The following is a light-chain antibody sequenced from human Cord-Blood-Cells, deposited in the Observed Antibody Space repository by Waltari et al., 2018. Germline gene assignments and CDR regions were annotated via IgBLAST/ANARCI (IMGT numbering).Light chain of an antibody. Sequence: DIVMTQSPDSLAVSLGERATINCKSSQSVLYSSNNKNYLAWYQQKPGQPPKLLIYWAATRESGVPDRFSGSGSGTDFTLIISSLQAEDVAVYYCQQYYSTPWTFGQGTKVEIK. CDR2: WAA. V-gene: IGKV4-1*01. CDR3: QQYYSTPWT. CDR1: QSVLYSSNNKNY. J-gene: IGKJ1*01.